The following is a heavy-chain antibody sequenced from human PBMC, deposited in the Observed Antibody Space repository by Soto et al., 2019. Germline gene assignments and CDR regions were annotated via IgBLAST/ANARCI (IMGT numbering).Heavy chain of an antibody. J-gene: IGHJ5*02. CDR2: IWYDGSNK. Sequence: GGSLRLSCAASGFTFSSYGMHWVRQAPGKGLEWVAVIWYDGSNKYYADSVKGRFTISRDNSKNTLYLQMNSLRAEDTAVYYCARGGYYDSSGYLGPWGQGTLVTVSS. CDR3: ARGGYYDSSGYLGP. D-gene: IGHD3-22*01. V-gene: IGHV3-33*01. CDR1: GFTFSSYG.